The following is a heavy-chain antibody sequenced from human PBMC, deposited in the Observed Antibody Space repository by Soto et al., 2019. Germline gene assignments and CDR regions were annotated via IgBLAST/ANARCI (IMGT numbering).Heavy chain of an antibody. CDR1: GFTVSSNY. V-gene: IGHV3-66*01. J-gene: IGHJ3*02. CDR2: IYSVGNS. CDR3: ARENYYGSGMGAFDI. Sequence: EVQVVESGGGSVQPGGSLRLSCAASGFTVSSNYMSWVRQAPGKGLEWVSVIYSVGNSYYADSVKGRFTISRDNSKNTLYLQMNSLRVEYTAVYYCARENYYGSGMGAFDIWGQGTVVTVSS. D-gene: IGHD3-10*01.